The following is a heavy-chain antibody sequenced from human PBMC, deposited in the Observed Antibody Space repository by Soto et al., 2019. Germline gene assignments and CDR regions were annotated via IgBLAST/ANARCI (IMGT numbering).Heavy chain of an antibody. CDR1: GFTFSRHT. Sequence: QVQLVESGGGVVQPGRSLRLSCAASGFTFSRHTMHWVRQAPGKGLEWVAAISDDGSNTYYADSVKGRFTISRDNSKKTPEKRMSSMSREETTVNHYAREVYYGVRSGVGAHSYYFDDWGQGTLVTVSS. J-gene: IGHJ4*02. V-gene: IGHV3-30-3*01. CDR3: AREVYYGVRSGVGAHSYYFDD. D-gene: IGHD3-3*01. CDR2: ISDDGSNT.